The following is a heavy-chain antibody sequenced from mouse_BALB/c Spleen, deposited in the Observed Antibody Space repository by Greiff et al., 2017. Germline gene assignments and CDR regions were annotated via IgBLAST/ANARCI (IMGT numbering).Heavy chain of an antibody. Sequence: EVQLQESGPGLVKPSQSLSLTCTVTGYSITSDYAWNWIRQFPGNKLEWMGYISYSGSTSYNPSLKSRISITRDTSKNQFFLQLNSVTTEDTATYYCASLLLRYWYFDVWGAGTTVTVSS. CDR3: ASLLLRYWYFDV. D-gene: IGHD1-1*01. V-gene: IGHV3-2*02. CDR1: GYSITSDYA. J-gene: IGHJ1*01. CDR2: ISYSGST.